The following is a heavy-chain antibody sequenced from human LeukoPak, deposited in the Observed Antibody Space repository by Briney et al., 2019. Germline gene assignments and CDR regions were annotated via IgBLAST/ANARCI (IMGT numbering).Heavy chain of an antibody. CDR2: INHSGST. J-gene: IGHJ4*02. D-gene: IGHD1-26*01. V-gene: IGHV4-34*01. CDR1: GGSFSGYY. CDR3: ARGRELLRY. Sequence: SETLSLTCAVYGGSFSGYYWSWIRQPPGKGLEWIGEINHSGSTNYNPSLKSRVTISVDTSKNQFSLKLSPVTAADTAVYYCARGRELLRYWGQGTLVTVSS.